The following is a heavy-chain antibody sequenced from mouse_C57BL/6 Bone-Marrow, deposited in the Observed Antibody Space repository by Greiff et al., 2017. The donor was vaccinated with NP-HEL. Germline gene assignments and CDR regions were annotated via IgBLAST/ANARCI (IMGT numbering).Heavy chain of an antibody. D-gene: IGHD2-5*01. CDR1: GFTFSDYG. CDR2: ISSGSSTI. CDR3: ARGLYSNWYFDV. Sequence: EVQLVESGGGLVKPGGSLKLSCAASGFTFSDYGMHWVRQAPEKGLEWVAYISSGSSTIYYADTVKGRFTISRDNAKNTLFLQMTSLRSEDTAMYYCARGLYSNWYFDVWGTGTTVTVSS. V-gene: IGHV5-17*01. J-gene: IGHJ1*03.